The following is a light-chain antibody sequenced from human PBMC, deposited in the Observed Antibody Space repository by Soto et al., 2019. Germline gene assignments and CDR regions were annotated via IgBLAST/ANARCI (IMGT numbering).Light chain of an antibody. CDR1: QSISSW. J-gene: IGKJ1*01. V-gene: IGKV1-5*01. Sequence: DIQMTQSPSTLSASVGDRVTITCRASQSISSWLAWYQQKPGKAPKLLIYDASSLESGVPSRFSGSGSGTEFTLTISNLQAEDVAVYYCQQYSGIPRTFGQGTKVDIK. CDR3: QQYSGIPRT. CDR2: DAS.